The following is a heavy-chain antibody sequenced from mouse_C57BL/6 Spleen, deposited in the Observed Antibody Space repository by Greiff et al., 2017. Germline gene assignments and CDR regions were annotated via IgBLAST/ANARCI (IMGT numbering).Heavy chain of an antibody. D-gene: IGHD1-1*01. Sequence: QVQLQQPGAELVMPGASVKLSCKASGYTFTSYWMHWVKQRPGQGLEWIGEIDPSDSYTNYNQKFKGKSTLTVDKSSSTAYMQLSSLTSEDSAVYYCARTVDYYGSSSWYFDVWGTGTTVTVSS. V-gene: IGHV1-69*01. CDR1: GYTFTSYW. CDR3: ARTVDYYGSSSWYFDV. CDR2: IDPSDSYT. J-gene: IGHJ1*03.